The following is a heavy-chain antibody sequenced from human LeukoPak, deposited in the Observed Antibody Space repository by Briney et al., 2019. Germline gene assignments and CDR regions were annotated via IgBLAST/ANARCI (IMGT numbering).Heavy chain of an antibody. CDR3: AKVREGFGELFGLDY. D-gene: IGHD3-10*01. CDR2: ISWDGGST. V-gene: IGHV3-43*01. J-gene: IGHJ4*02. CDR1: GFTFDGYT. Sequence: PGGSLRLSCAASGFTFDGYTMHWVRQAPGKGLEWVSLISWDGGSTYYADSVKGRFTISRDNSKNSLYLQMNSLRTEDTALYYCAKVREGFGELFGLDYWGQGTLVTVSS.